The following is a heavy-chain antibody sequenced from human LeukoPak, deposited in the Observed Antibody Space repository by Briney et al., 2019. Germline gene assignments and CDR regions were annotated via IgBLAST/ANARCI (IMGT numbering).Heavy chain of an antibody. CDR1: GYTLTELS. J-gene: IGHJ4*02. D-gene: IGHD6-13*01. Sequence: ASVKVSCKVSGYTLTELSMHWVRQAPGKGLEWMGGFDPEDGGTIYAQKFRGRVTMTEDTSTDTAYMELSSLRSEDTAVYYCATGTKAIAAAGTDYWGQGTLVTVSS. V-gene: IGHV1-24*01. CDR3: ATGTKAIAAAGTDY. CDR2: FDPEDGGT.